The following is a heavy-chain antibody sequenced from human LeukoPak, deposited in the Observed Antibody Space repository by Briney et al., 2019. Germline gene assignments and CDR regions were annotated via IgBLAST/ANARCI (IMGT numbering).Heavy chain of an antibody. V-gene: IGHV4-4*07. Sequence: SETLSLTCTVSGGSISSYYWSWIRQPAGKGLEWIGRIYTSGSTNYNPSLKSRVTMSVDTSKNQFSLKLSSATAADTAVYYCASESVYSSTDYWGQGTLVTVSS. J-gene: IGHJ4*02. CDR1: GGSISSYY. CDR2: IYTSGST. D-gene: IGHD6-19*01. CDR3: ASESVYSSTDY.